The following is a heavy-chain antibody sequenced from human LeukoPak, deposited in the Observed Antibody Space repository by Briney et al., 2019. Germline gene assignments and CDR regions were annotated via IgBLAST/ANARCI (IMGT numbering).Heavy chain of an antibody. J-gene: IGHJ4*02. Sequence: GGSLRLFCAASGFTFSSYAMSWVRQAPGEGLEWVSAISGSGGSTYYADSVKGRFTISRDNSKNTLYLQMNSLRAEDTAVYYCAKDRGYSYGEYYFDYWGQGTLVTVSS. CDR1: GFTFSSYA. CDR2: ISGSGGST. V-gene: IGHV3-23*01. D-gene: IGHD5-18*01. CDR3: AKDRGYSYGEYYFDY.